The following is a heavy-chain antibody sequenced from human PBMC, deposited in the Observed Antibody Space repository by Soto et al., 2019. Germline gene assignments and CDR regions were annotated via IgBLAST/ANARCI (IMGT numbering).Heavy chain of an antibody. Sequence: GASVKVSCKASGGTFSSYAISWVRQAPGQGLEWMGGIIPIFGTANYAQKFQGRVTITADESTSTAYMELSSLRSEDTAAYYCARELTVTPRGFSSGLWFDPWGQGTLVTVSS. CDR2: IIPIFGTA. J-gene: IGHJ5*02. CDR1: GGTFSSYA. CDR3: ARELTVTPRGFSSGLWFDP. V-gene: IGHV1-69*13. D-gene: IGHD6-19*01.